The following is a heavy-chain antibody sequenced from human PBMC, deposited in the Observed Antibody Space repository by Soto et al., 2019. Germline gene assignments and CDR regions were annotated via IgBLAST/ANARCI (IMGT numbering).Heavy chain of an antibody. CDR1: GGSIRSGGYY. J-gene: IGHJ6*02. CDR3: ARRYSSSMDV. D-gene: IGHD6-13*01. CDR2: IYYTGST. V-gene: IGHV4-31*03. Sequence: SETLSLTCTVSGGSIRSGGYYWTWIRQHPGKGLEWIGYIYYTGSTYYNPSLKSRVTISVDTSKNQFSLKLSSVTAADTAVYYCARRYSSSMDVWGQGTTVTVSS.